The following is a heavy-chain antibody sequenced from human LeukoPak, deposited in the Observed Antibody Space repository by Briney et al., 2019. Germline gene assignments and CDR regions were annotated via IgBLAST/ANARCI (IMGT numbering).Heavy chain of an antibody. Sequence: GGSLRLSCAASGFTVSSYGMHWVRQAPGKGLEWVAVIWYDGSNKYYADSVKGRFTISRDNSKNTLYLQMNSLRAEDTAVYYCARSAWYQLVYYYYGMDVWGQGTTVTVSS. D-gene: IGHD2-2*01. J-gene: IGHJ6*02. CDR2: IWYDGSNK. V-gene: IGHV3-33*01. CDR3: ARSAWYQLVYYYYGMDV. CDR1: GFTVSSYG.